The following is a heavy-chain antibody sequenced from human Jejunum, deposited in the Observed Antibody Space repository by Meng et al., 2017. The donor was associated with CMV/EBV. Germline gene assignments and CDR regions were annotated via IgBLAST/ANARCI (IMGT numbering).Heavy chain of an antibody. CDR3: ARTQDRHSNNCYTGFDP. J-gene: IGHJ5*02. D-gene: IGHD2-2*02. CDR1: ISSGDYY. V-gene: IGHV4-30-4*08. CDR2: IYYNGRT. Sequence: ISSGDYYWSWIRQPPGKGLEWIGFIYYNGRTYQNPSLKSRVSISVDTSKNQFSLRLSSVTAADTAVYYCARTQDRHSNNCYTGFDPWGQGTLVIVSS.